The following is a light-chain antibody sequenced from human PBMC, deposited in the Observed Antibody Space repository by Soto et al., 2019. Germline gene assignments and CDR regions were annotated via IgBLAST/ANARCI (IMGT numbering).Light chain of an antibody. CDR2: DAS. J-gene: IGKJ1*01. V-gene: IGKV1-9*01. Sequence: DIQLTQSPSFLSASVGDRVTITCRASQDISSSLAWYQQKPGKAPKLLIYDASTLQTGVPSRFSGSESGTEFILTISGLQPDDFATYYCQQYHGYSLTFGQGTK. CDR1: QDISSS. CDR3: QQYHGYSLT.